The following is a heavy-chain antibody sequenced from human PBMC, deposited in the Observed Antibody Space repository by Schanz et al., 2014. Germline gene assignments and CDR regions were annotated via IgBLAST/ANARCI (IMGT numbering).Heavy chain of an antibody. CDR1: GYTFSDYG. CDR2: VNPSVRGT. V-gene: IGHV1-46*01. J-gene: IGHJ4*02. D-gene: IGHD3-10*01. Sequence: QVQLVQSGTEVKKPGASVKVSCKTSGYTFSDYGITWVRQAPGQGLEWMGIVNPSVRGTHFAREFQGRVTVTSDTSTNTAYMELSSLTSEDTAVHYCARGRGFYDYWGQGTLVTVSS. CDR3: ARGRGFYDY.